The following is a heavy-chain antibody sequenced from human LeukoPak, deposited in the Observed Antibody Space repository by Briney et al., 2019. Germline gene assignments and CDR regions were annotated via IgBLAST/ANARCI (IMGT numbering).Heavy chain of an antibody. CDR2: IKTDASEK. CDR3: ATYSTRNAREFQS. CDR1: GFALRSYS. V-gene: IGHV3-7*01. J-gene: IGHJ1*01. Sequence: GGSLRLSCAASGFALRSYSVTWVRQAPGKGLEWVANIKTDASEKYYADSVKGRFTISRDNAKTSLYLQMNSLRVEDTAVYYCATYSTRNAREFQSWGQGTLVTVSS. D-gene: IGHD4-11*01.